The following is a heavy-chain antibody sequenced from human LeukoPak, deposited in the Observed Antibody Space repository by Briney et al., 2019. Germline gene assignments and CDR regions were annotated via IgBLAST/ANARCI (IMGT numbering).Heavy chain of an antibody. CDR3: ARATYYYDSSGYYIDALDI. Sequence: PSETLSLTCTVSGGSISGYYWSWIRQSPGQGLEWIGYIYYSGSTNYNPSLKSRVTISVDTSKNQFSLKLRSVTAADTAVYYCARATYYYDSSGYYIDALDIWGQGTMVTVSS. CDR2: IYYSGST. D-gene: IGHD3-22*01. CDR1: GGSISGYY. V-gene: IGHV4-59*01. J-gene: IGHJ3*02.